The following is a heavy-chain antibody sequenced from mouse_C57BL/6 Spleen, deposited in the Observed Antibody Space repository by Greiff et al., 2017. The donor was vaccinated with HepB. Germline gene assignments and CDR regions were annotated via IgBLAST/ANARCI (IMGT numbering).Heavy chain of an antibody. V-gene: IGHV1-18*01. Sequence: DVQLQESGPELVKPGASVKIPCKASGYTFTDYNMDWVKQSHGKSLEWIGDINPNNGGTIYNQKFKGKATLTVDKSSSTAYMELRSLTSEDTAVYYCARSSILIPDYFDYWGQGTTLTVSS. CDR3: ARSSILIPDYFDY. CDR1: GYTFTDYN. J-gene: IGHJ2*01. D-gene: IGHD1-1*01. CDR2: INPNNGGT.